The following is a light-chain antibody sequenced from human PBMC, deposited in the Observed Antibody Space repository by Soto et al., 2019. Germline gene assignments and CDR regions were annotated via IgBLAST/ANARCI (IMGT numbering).Light chain of an antibody. CDR2: EVS. Sequence: QSALTQPASVSGSPGQSITISCTGTSSDVGAYNYVSWYQQHPGKAPKLMIYEVSNRPSGVSNRFSGSKSGITASLTISGLQAEDEADYYCSSFTSSSTLVFDGGTKLTVL. CDR1: SSDVGAYNY. J-gene: IGLJ2*01. V-gene: IGLV2-14*01. CDR3: SSFTSSSTLV.